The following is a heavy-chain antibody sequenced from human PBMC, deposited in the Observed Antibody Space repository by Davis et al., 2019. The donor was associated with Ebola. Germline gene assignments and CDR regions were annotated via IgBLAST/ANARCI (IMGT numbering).Heavy chain of an antibody. D-gene: IGHD3-9*01. Sequence: GESLKISCAASGFTFSSYAMHWVRQAPGKGLEWVAVISYDGSNKYYADSVKGRFTISRDNSKNTLYLQMNSLRLEDTAVYYCAKEGAAYYDILTGNSHFDYWGQGTLVTVSS. J-gene: IGHJ4*02. CDR2: ISYDGSNK. CDR3: AKEGAAYYDILTGNSHFDY. CDR1: GFTFSSYA. V-gene: IGHV3-30*04.